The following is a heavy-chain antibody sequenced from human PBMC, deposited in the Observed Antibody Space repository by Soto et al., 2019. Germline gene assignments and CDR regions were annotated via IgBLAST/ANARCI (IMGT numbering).Heavy chain of an antibody. CDR3: AREGDTAMADFDY. Sequence: PGGSLRLSCAASGFAFSDHYMDWVRQAPGKGLEWVGRTRNKANSYTTEYAASVKGRFTISRDDSKNSLYLQMNSLKTEDTAVYYCAREGDTAMADFDYWGQGTLVTVSS. J-gene: IGHJ4*02. D-gene: IGHD5-18*01. CDR2: TRNKANSYTT. CDR1: GFAFSDHY. V-gene: IGHV3-72*01.